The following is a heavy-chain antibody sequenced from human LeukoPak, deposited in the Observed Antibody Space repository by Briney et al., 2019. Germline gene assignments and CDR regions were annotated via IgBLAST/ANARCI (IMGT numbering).Heavy chain of an antibody. Sequence: PSETLYLTCTVSGGSISSSSYYWGWIRQPPGKGLEWIGSIYYSGSTYYNPSLKSRVTISVDTSKNQFSLKLSSVTAADTAVYYCAREQYNYDFWSGYYNCQAFDIWGQGTMVTVSS. CDR3: AREQYNYDFWSGYYNCQAFDI. V-gene: IGHV4-39*07. J-gene: IGHJ3*02. CDR2: IYYSGST. CDR1: GGSISSSSYY. D-gene: IGHD3-3*01.